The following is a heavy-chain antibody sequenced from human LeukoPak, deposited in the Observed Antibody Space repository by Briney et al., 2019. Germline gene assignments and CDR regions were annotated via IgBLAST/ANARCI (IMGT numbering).Heavy chain of an antibody. Sequence: ASVTVSCKASGYTFTSYDINWVRQATGQGLEWRGWMNPNSGNTGYAQKFQGRVTMTRNTTISTAYMELSSLRSEATAVYYCAKVALPATYVQRTYYYYYYMDVWGKGTTVTVSS. V-gene: IGHV1-8*01. CDR3: AKVALPATYVQRTYYYYYYMDV. J-gene: IGHJ6*03. CDR1: GYTFTSYD. CDR2: MNPNSGNT. D-gene: IGHD2-15*01.